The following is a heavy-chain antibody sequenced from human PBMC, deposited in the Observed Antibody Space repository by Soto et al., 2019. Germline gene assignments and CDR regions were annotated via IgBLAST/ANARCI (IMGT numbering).Heavy chain of an antibody. D-gene: IGHD6-19*01. CDR3: ARGRAGYSSGWYSDS. J-gene: IGHJ4*02. CDR1: GFTFSDHY. CDR2: TRNKAYAYTT. V-gene: IGHV3-72*01. Sequence: PGGSLRLSCAASGFTFSDHYMDWVRQAPGKGLEWVGRTRNKAYAYTTEYAASVKGRFTISRDDSKTSLFLQMNTLKTEDTAVYYCARGRAGYSSGWYSDSWGQGALVTVSS.